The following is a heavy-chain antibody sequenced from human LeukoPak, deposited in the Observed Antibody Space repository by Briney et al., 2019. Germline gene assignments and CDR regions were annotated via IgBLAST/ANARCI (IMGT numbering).Heavy chain of an antibody. J-gene: IGHJ3*02. CDR3: AKRTDTSGNRGGALDI. Sequence: QPGGSLRLSCPASGFTFSSYAMSWVRQAPGKGLEWVSSISDSGSGTYYADSVKGRFTISRDNSKNTLYLQMNSLRAEDTAVYYCAKRTDTSGNRGGALDIWGQGTMAAVSS. D-gene: IGHD3-22*01. CDR1: GFTFSSYA. V-gene: IGHV3-23*01. CDR2: ISDSGSGT.